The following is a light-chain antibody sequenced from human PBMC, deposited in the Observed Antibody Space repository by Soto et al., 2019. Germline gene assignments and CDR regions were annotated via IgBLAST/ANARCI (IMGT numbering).Light chain of an antibody. J-gene: IGKJ1*01. Sequence: DIQMTQSPSTLSASVGDRVTITCRASQSIISWLAWYQQKPGKAPKLLIYKASNLDSGVPSRFXGSGSGTEFTLTINSLQPDDFGTYYCQQYNNYSPWAFGQGTKVEIK. CDR1: QSIISW. CDR3: QQYNNYSPWA. CDR2: KAS. V-gene: IGKV1-5*03.